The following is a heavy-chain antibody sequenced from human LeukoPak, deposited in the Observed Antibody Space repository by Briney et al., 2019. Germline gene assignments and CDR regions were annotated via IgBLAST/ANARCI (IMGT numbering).Heavy chain of an antibody. J-gene: IGHJ4*02. Sequence: GGSLRLSCAASGFTFSSYGMHWVRQAPGKGLEWVAVISYDGSNKYYADSVKGRFTISRDNSKNTLYLQMNSLRAEDTAEYYCAKAPPAATYYFDYWGQGTLVTVSS. CDR3: AKAPPAATYYFDY. D-gene: IGHD2-2*01. CDR2: ISYDGSNK. V-gene: IGHV3-30*18. CDR1: GFTFSSYG.